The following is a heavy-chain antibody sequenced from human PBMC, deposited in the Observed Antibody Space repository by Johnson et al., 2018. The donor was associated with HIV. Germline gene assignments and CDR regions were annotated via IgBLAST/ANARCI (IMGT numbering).Heavy chain of an antibody. CDR1: GFTFNTYG. Sequence: SGGGLIQPGGSLRLSCAASGFTFNTYGMHWVRQAPGKGLEWVSLISWDGGNSYYADSVQGRFTISRDDSKNTLLLQMKSLRAEDTAVYFCARKSVINFDAFDIWGQGTMVTVSS. V-gene: IGHV3-NL1*01. CDR2: ISWDGGNS. CDR3: ARKSVINFDAFDI. J-gene: IGHJ3*02. D-gene: IGHD4-23*01.